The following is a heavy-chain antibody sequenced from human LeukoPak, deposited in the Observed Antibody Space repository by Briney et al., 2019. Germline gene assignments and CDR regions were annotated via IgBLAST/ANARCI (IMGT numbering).Heavy chain of an antibody. Sequence: GGSLRLSCAASGFTFSRYWMSWVRQAPGKGLEWVANIKQDGSEKYYVDSVKGRFTISRDNAKNSLYLQMNNLRAEDTAVYYRAREEYGDHLWWGQGTLVTGSS. CDR2: IKQDGSEK. CDR1: GFTFSRYW. V-gene: IGHV3-7*01. CDR3: AREEYGDHLW. J-gene: IGHJ4*02. D-gene: IGHD4-17*01.